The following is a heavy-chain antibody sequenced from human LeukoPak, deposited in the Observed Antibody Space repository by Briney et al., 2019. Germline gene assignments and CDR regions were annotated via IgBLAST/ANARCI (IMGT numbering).Heavy chain of an antibody. CDR3: ARAEGSSGWYQNWFDP. D-gene: IGHD6-13*01. V-gene: IGHV1-2*04. CDR1: GCTFTGYY. CDR2: INPNSGGT. Sequence: ASVKVSCKASGCTFTGYYMRWVRRAPGQGLEWMGWINPNSGGTNYAQKFQGWVTMTRDTSISTAYMELSRLRSDDTAVYYCARAEGSSGWYQNWFDPWGQGPLVTVSS. J-gene: IGHJ5*02.